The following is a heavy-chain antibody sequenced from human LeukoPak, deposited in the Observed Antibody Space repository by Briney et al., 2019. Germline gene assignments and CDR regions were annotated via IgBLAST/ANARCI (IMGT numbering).Heavy chain of an antibody. CDR1: GGSISRYY. Sequence: SETLSLTCTVSGGSISRYYWSWIRQPPGKGLEWIGYIYSSGSTNYNPSLKSRVPMSVDTPKNQLSLKLSSVTAADTAVYYCARGDRDFGYWGQGALVPVPT. CDR2: IYSSGST. V-gene: IGHV4-59*01. J-gene: IGHJ4*02. CDR3: ARGDRDFGY. D-gene: IGHD4-17*01.